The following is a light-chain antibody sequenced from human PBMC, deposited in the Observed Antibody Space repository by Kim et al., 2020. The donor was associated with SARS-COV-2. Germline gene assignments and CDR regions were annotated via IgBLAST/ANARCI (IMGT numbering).Light chain of an antibody. CDR3: QQYYTYWT. J-gene: IGKJ1*01. CDR1: QSITNR. CDR2: DAS. V-gene: IGKV1-5*01. Sequence: SASVGDRVTITCRASQSITNRLAWYQQKPGKAPNLLIYDASSLESGVPSRFSGSGSGTEFTLTISSLQPDDFAIYYCQQYYTYWTFGQGTKVDIK.